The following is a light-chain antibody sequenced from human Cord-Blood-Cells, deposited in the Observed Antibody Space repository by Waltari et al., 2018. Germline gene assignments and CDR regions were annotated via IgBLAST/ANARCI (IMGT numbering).Light chain of an antibody. V-gene: IGKV1-39*01. Sequence: DIQMTQSPSSLSASVGDRVTITCRASQSISSYLNWYQQKPGKAPKLLIDAASSLQSVVPSRFSGSGSGTDFTLTISSLQPEDFATYYCQQSYSTPWTFGQGTKVEIK. CDR3: QQSYSTPWT. CDR2: AAS. CDR1: QSISSY. J-gene: IGKJ1*01.